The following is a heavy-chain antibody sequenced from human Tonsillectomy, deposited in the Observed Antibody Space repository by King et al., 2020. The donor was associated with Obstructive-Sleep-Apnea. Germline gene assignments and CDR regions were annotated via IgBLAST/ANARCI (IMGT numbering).Heavy chain of an antibody. V-gene: IGHV4-31*03. CDR2: IYYSGST. CDR1: GGSISSGGYY. CDR3: ARHMHGSSCFLLDY. Sequence: MQLQESGPGLVKPSQTLSLTCTVSGGSISSGGYYWTWIRQHPEKGLEWIGYIYYSGSTHSNPSQKSRVTISIATSKNQFSLQLGSVTAADTAVYYCARHMHGSSCFLLDYWGQGTLVTVSS. D-gene: IGHD6-13*01. J-gene: IGHJ4*02.